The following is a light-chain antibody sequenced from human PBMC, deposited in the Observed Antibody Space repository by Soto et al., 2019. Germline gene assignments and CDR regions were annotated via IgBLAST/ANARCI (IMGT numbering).Light chain of an antibody. Sequence: QSVLTQPASVSGSPGQSITISCTGTSSGVGGYNYVSWYQQHPGKAPKLMIYDVSNRPSGVSNRFSGSKSGNTASLTISGLQAEDEADYYCSSYTSSSGYVFGTGTKVTVL. J-gene: IGLJ1*01. CDR3: SSYTSSSGYV. V-gene: IGLV2-14*01. CDR2: DVS. CDR1: SSGVGGYNY.